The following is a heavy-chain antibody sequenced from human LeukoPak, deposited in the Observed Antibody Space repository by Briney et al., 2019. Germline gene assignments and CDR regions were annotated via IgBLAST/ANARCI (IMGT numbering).Heavy chain of an antibody. D-gene: IGHD6-13*01. CDR1: SYTLTNYG. CDR3: ARDMYTSIWYGGGFDY. J-gene: IGHJ4*02. CDR2: IIAYNGNP. V-gene: IGHV1-18*04. Sequence: GASVKLSCKASSYTLTNYGISWVRQAPGQGLEWMGRIIAYNGNPHYAQNLQDRVTMTTDTSTNTAYMELRSLRSDDTAVYYCARDMYTSIWYGGGFDYWGQGTLVTVSS.